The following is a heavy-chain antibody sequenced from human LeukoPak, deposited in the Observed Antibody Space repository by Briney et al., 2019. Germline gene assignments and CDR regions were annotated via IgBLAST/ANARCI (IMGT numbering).Heavy chain of an antibody. CDR3: ARLTTVVTHLFDY. CDR2: ISSSSSYI. J-gene: IGHJ4*02. D-gene: IGHD4-23*01. Sequence: GGSLRLSCAASGFTFSSYSMNWVRQAPGKGLEWVSSISSSSSYIYYADSVKGRFTISRDNAKNSLYLQMNSLRSDDTAVYYCARLTTVVTHLFDYWGQGTLVTVSS. CDR1: GFTFSSYS. V-gene: IGHV3-21*04.